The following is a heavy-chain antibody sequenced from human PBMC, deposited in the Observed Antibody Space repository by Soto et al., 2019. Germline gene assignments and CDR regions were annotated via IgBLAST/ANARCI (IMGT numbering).Heavy chain of an antibody. J-gene: IGHJ6*02. D-gene: IGHD3-22*01. CDR2: IKHDGNEK. CDR1: GFMFGTYW. CDR3: VRATLSWGHYYFRGLDV. Sequence: GGSLRLSCAATGFMFGTYWMSWVRQAPGKGLEWVANIKHDGNEKYYVDSVKGRFTVSRDNVKNFLHLQMSSLRGDDTGVYFCVRATLSWGHYYFRGLDVWGQGTTVTVSS. V-gene: IGHV3-7*01.